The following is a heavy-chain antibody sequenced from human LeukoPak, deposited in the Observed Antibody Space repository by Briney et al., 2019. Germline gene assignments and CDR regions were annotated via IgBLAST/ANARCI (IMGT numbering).Heavy chain of an antibody. Sequence: PGASVKVSCKASGYTFTSYDINWVRQATGQGLEWMGWMNPNSGNTGYAQKFQGRVTMTTDTSTSTAYMELRSLRSDDTAVYYCARIAYGGNSEGGDYWGQGTLVTVSS. CDR2: MNPNSGNT. CDR1: GYTFTSYD. J-gene: IGHJ4*02. CDR3: ARIAYGGNSEGGDY. V-gene: IGHV1-8*01. D-gene: IGHD4-23*01.